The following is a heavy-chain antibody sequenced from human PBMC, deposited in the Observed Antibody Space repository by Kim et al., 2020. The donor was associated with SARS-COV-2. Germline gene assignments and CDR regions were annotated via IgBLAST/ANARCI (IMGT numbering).Heavy chain of an antibody. Sequence: SETLSLTCAVYGGSFSGYYWSWIRQPPGKGLEWIGEINHSGSTNYNPSLKSRVTISVDTSKNQFSLKLSSVTAADTAVYYCARGFAVSRYSNGDHCTYDYWGQGTLVTVSS. CDR2: INHSGST. J-gene: IGHJ4*02. V-gene: IGHV4-34*01. D-gene: IGHD4-17*01. CDR3: ARGFAVSRYSNGDHCTYDY. CDR1: GGSFSGYY.